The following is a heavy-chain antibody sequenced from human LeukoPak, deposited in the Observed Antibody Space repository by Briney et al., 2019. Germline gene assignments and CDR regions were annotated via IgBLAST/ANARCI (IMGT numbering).Heavy chain of an antibody. CDR2: INPNSGGT. CDR3: ARGEGYGGVYGMDV. Sequence: ASVKVSCKASGYTFTGYYMHWVRQAPGQGLEWMGWINPNSGGTNYAQKFQGWVTMTRDTSISTAYMELSRLRSDDTAVYYCARGEGYGGVYGMDVWGQGTTVTVSS. CDR1: GYTFTGYY. D-gene: IGHD4-23*01. V-gene: IGHV1-2*04. J-gene: IGHJ6*02.